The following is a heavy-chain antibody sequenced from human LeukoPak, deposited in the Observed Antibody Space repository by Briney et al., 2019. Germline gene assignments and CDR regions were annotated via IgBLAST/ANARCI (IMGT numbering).Heavy chain of an antibody. D-gene: IGHD6-19*01. CDR3: TRDRLAVSGDIDF. V-gene: IGHV4-38-2*02. CDR2: IFHTGST. Sequence: SETLSLTCTVSGYSISNGYYWGWIRQPPGKRLEWMGSIFHTGSTYYNPSLKSRVTISVDTSKNQFSLRLSPVTAADSAVYYCTRDRLAVSGDIDFWGQGTLVTVSS. CDR1: GYSISNGYY. J-gene: IGHJ4*02.